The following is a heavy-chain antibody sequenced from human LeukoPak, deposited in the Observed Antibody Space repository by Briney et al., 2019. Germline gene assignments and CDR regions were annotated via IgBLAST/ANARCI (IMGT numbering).Heavy chain of an antibody. V-gene: IGHV4-59*01. Sequence: PSETLSLTCTASGASISSYYLSWIRQPPGKGLEWIAYIYYSGNTNYNPYLKSRVTISVDRFKNQFSLKLSSVTAADTAAYYCARGPGSYYEFDYWGQGTLVTVSS. CDR2: IYYSGNT. J-gene: IGHJ4*02. D-gene: IGHD1-26*01. CDR1: GASISSYY. CDR3: ARGPGSYYEFDY.